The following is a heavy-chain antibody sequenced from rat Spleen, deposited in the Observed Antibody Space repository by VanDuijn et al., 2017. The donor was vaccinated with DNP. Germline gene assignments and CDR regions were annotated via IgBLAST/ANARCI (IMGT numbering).Heavy chain of an antibody. Sequence: QVQLKESGPGLVQPSQTLSPTCTVSGFSLTNYHVHWARQPPGKGLPWMGRIQSGGNTDYNSVLKSRLTITRDTAKSQIFLKMNSLQSEDTATYYCVRDPYNAGFDYWGQGVMVTVSS. CDR2: IQSGGNT. J-gene: IGHJ2*01. V-gene: IGHV2-27*01. D-gene: IGHD4-3*01. CDR1: GFSLTNYH. CDR3: VRDPYNAGFDY.